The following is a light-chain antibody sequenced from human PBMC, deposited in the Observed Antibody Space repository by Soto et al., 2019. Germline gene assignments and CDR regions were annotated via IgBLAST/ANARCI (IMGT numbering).Light chain of an antibody. CDR1: QTIGSW. Sequence: DIQLTQFPSNLSASIGDRVTITCRATQTIGSWLAWYQQKPGKAPKLLIYRASSLETGVPSRFSGSGSGTEFTLTISSLQPDDFASYYCQEYKSYSPYTFGQGTRLEIK. CDR2: RAS. CDR3: QEYKSYSPYT. J-gene: IGKJ2*01. V-gene: IGKV1-5*03.